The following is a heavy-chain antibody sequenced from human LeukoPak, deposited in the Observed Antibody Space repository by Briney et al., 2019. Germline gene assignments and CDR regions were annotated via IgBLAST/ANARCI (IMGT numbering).Heavy chain of an antibody. Sequence: EASVKVSCKASGGTFSSYAISWVRQAPGQGLEWMGGIIPIFGTANYAQKFQGRVTITADESTSTAYMELSSLRSEDTAVYYCARPLTAAAGTGEYFQHWGQGTLVTVSP. D-gene: IGHD6-13*01. V-gene: IGHV1-69*01. J-gene: IGHJ1*01. CDR3: ARPLTAAAGTGEYFQH. CDR1: GGTFSSYA. CDR2: IIPIFGTA.